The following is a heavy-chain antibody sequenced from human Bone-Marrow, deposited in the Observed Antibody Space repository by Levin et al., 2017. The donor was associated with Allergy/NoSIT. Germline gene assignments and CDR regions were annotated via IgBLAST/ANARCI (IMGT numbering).Heavy chain of an antibody. CDR3: VNAWSYCGKDCYSYDFDY. V-gene: IGHV3-23*01. CDR2: LSGSGENT. D-gene: IGHD2-21*02. J-gene: IGHJ4*02. Sequence: GESLKISCAASGFTFTSYAMSWVRQTPGKGLEWVSALSGSGENTYYAESVKGRFTISRDNSKNTLHLQMNTLRADDTAVYYCVNAWSYCGKDCYSYDFDYWGQGTLVTVSS. CDR1: GFTFTSYA.